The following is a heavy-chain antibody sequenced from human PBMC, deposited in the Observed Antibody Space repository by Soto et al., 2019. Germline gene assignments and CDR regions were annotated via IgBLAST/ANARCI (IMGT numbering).Heavy chain of an antibody. CDR1: GYTFTSYG. Sequence: QVQLVQSGAEVKKPGASVKVSCKASGYTFTSYGISWVRQAPGQGLEWMGWISAYNGNTNYAQKLQGRVTMTTDTPTSTAYMELRSLRSDDTAVYYCARESRELTDPANNWFDPWGQGTLVTVSS. D-gene: IGHD1-7*01. CDR2: ISAYNGNT. CDR3: ARESRELTDPANNWFDP. J-gene: IGHJ5*02. V-gene: IGHV1-18*04.